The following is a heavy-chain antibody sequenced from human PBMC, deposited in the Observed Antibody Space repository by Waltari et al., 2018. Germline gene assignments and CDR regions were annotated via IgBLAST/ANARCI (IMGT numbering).Heavy chain of an antibody. V-gene: IGHV4-34*01. J-gene: IGHJ4*02. D-gene: IGHD2-15*01. Sequence: QVQLQQWGAGLMKPSETLSLSCAVSGGSFVGSSWSWIRPSPGKGLEWIAEITDSGSANYNPSLKSRFIISVDRSKNQFSLKFSSVTAADTAVYYCARADNQYRFDHWGQGTLVTVSS. CDR2: ITDSGSA. CDR3: ARADNQYRFDH. CDR1: GGSFVGSS.